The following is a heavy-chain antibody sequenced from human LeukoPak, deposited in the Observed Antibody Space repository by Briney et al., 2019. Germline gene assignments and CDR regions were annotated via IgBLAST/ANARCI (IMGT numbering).Heavy chain of an antibody. J-gene: IGHJ3*02. D-gene: IGHD6-13*01. CDR2: ISGGGGST. CDR1: GFTFSSYV. CDR3: AKGVGSNWYDAFDI. V-gene: IGHV3-23*01. Sequence: PGGSLRLSCAASGFTFSSYVMSWVRQAPGKGLKWVSGISGGGGSTYYADSVKGRFTISRDNSKNTLYLQMNSLRAEDMAAYYCAKGVGSNWYDAFDIWGQGTMVTVSS.